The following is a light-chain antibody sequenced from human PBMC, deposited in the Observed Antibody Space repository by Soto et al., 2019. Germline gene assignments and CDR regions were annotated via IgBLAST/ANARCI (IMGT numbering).Light chain of an antibody. V-gene: IGLV2-23*03. CDR1: TNDTGGYNL. Sequence: QSVLTQPASVSGSPGQSITISCTGTTNDTGGYNLVSWYQQHPGKAPKLMIYEGNKRPSGVSDRFSGSKSGNTASLTISPLQAEDEADYSCCSFAGGATFVFGGGTQLTVL. J-gene: IGLJ7*01. CDR3: CSFAGGATFV. CDR2: EGN.